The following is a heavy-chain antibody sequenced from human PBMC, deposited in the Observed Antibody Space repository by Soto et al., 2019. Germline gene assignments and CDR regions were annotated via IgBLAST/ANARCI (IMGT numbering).Heavy chain of an antibody. CDR2: INPNSGGT. V-gene: IGHV1-2*02. Sequence: ASVKVSCKASGYTFSDYYMHWLRQAPGQGLEWMGWINPNSGGTNYAQKFQGRVTMTRDTSISTAYMELGGLSSVDTALYYCARDQVLYSSSSRLPPGPIDYWGQGTLVTVSS. CDR3: ARDQVLYSSSSRLPPGPIDY. J-gene: IGHJ4*02. CDR1: GYTFSDYY. D-gene: IGHD6-6*01.